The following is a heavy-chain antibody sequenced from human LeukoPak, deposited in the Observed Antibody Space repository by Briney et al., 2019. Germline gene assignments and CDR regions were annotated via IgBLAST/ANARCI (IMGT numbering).Heavy chain of an antibody. V-gene: IGHV3-30*18. J-gene: IGHJ4*02. CDR2: ISYDGSNK. Sequence: GGSLRLSCAASGFTFSSYGMHWVRQAPGKGLEWVAVISYDGSNKYYADSVKSRFTISRDNSKNTLYLQMNSLRAEDTAVYYCAKAGAAAGRMGCPDYWGQGTLVTVSS. D-gene: IGHD6-13*01. CDR1: GFTFSSYG. CDR3: AKAGAAAGRMGCPDY.